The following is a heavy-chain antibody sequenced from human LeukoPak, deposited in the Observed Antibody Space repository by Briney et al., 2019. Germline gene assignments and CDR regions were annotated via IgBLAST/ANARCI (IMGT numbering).Heavy chain of an antibody. CDR3: AREVGGYSYGYVPDY. J-gene: IGHJ4*02. D-gene: IGHD5-18*01. CDR2: IYYSGST. Sequence: SETLSLTCTVSGGSISSSFYYWGWIRQPPGKGLEWIGSIYYSGSTNYNPSLKSRVTISVDTSKNQFSLKLSSVTAADTAVYYCAREVGGYSYGYVPDYWGQGTLVTVSS. CDR1: GGSISSSFYY. V-gene: IGHV4-39*07.